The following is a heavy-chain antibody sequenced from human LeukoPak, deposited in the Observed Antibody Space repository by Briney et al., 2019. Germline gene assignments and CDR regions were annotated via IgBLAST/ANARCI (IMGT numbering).Heavy chain of an antibody. CDR1: GFTVSSNY. CDR3: ARDSSSWSHLDY. J-gene: IGHJ4*02. CDR2: IYSGGST. V-gene: IGHV3-53*01. Sequence: GGSLRLSCAASGFTVSSNYMSSVRPAPGKGLEWVSVIYSGGSTYYADYVTGRFTISRDNSKITLYLQMNSLRAEDTAVYYCARDSSSWSHLDYWGEGTLVTVSS. D-gene: IGHD6-13*01.